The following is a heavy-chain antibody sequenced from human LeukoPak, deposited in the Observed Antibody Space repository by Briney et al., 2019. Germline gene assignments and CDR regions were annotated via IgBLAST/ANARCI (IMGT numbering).Heavy chain of an antibody. CDR2: IQLDGGRT. J-gene: IGHJ4*02. Sequence: GGSLRLSCAASGFTFSSYSMNWVRQAPGKGPEWVAFIQLDGGRTEYADSVKGRFTISRDNSKNTLYLQMNSLRAEDTAVYYCAKDFAPDYWGQGTLVTVSS. CDR3: AKDFAPDY. CDR1: GFTFSSYS. V-gene: IGHV3-30*02. D-gene: IGHD3-3*01.